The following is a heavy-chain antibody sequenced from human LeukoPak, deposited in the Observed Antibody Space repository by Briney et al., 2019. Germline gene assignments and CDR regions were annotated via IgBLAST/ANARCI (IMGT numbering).Heavy chain of an antibody. D-gene: IGHD2-15*01. CDR1: GYTFTSYY. CDR3: ARCHQVVAAPDGDAFDI. CDR2: INPSGGST. Sequence: ASVTVSCKASGYTFTSYYMHWVRQAPAQGLEWMGIINPSGGSTSYAQKFQGRVTMTRDTSTSTVYMELSSLRSEDTAVYYCARCHQVVAAPDGDAFDIWGQGTMVTVSS. V-gene: IGHV1-46*01. J-gene: IGHJ3*02.